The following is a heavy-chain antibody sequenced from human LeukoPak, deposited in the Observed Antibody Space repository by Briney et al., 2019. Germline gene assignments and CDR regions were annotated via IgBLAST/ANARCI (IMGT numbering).Heavy chain of an antibody. Sequence: ASVKVSCKASGYTFTGYCLYWMRQAPGQGLEWMAWINPNSGGTNYAQKFQGRVTVTRDTSISTAYMELSSLESDDTAIYYCARAYWYGSGSYYPPDFWGQGTLVTVSS. CDR1: GYTFTGYC. V-gene: IGHV1-2*02. D-gene: IGHD3-10*01. CDR2: INPNSGGT. CDR3: ARAYWYGSGSYYPPDF. J-gene: IGHJ4*02.